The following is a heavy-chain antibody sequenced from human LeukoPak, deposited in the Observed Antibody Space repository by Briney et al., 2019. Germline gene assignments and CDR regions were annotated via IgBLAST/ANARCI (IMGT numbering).Heavy chain of an antibody. CDR2: INPSSGST. Sequence: ASVTVSCKSSGYTFTSYYMHWVRQAPGQGLEWMGIINPSSGSTSYAQKFQGRVTMTRDMSTSTVYMELSSLRSEDAAMYYCAYIVGPSGSYYYFDSWGQGTLVTVSS. CDR3: AYIVGPSGSYYYFDS. CDR1: GYTFTSYY. J-gene: IGHJ4*02. D-gene: IGHD3-10*01. V-gene: IGHV1-46*01.